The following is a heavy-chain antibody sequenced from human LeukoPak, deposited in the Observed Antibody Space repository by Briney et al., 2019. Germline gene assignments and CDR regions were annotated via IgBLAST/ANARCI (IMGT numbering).Heavy chain of an antibody. CDR1: GFTFSSYW. D-gene: IGHD2-15*01. Sequence: GGSLRLSCAASGFTFSSYWMTWGRQVPGKGLEWVANIMEDGSVKNYVDSVKGRFTISRDNAENSLYLEMNSLRAEDTAVYYCARDAPPFICSGCHFDAFDIWGQGTMVTVSS. J-gene: IGHJ3*02. CDR3: ARDAPPFICSGCHFDAFDI. V-gene: IGHV3-7*01. CDR2: IMEDGSVK.